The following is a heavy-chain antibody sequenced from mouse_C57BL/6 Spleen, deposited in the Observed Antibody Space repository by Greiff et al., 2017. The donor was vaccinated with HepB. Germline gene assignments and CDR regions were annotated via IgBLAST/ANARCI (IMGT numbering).Heavy chain of an antibody. CDR3: ARSDHYYYAMDY. D-gene: IGHD1-2*01. Sequence: QVQLQQPGAELVRPGSSVKLSCKASGYTFTSYWMHWVKQRPIQGLEWIGNIDPSDSETHYNQKFKDKATLTVDKSSSTAYMQLSSLTSEDSAVYYCARSDHYYYAMDYWGQGTSVTVSS. J-gene: IGHJ4*01. CDR1: GYTFTSYW. V-gene: IGHV1-52*01. CDR2: IDPSDSET.